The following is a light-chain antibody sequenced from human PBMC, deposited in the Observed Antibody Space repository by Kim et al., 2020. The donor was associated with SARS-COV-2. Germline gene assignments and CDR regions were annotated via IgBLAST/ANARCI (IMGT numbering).Light chain of an antibody. CDR1: QSVLYSSNNKNY. J-gene: IGKJ2*01. Sequence: RATINCKSSQSVLYSSNNKNYLAWYQQKPGQPPKLLIYWASTRESGVPDRFSGSGSGTDFTLTISSLQAEDVAVYYCQQYYSTPRTLGQGTKLEI. CDR3: QQYYSTPRT. CDR2: WAS. V-gene: IGKV4-1*01.